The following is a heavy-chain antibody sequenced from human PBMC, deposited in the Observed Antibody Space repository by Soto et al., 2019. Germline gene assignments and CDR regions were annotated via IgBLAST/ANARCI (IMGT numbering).Heavy chain of an antibody. Sequence: PGGSLRLSCAASEFTFSTYSMNWVRQAPGKGLEWVSYISSSSSTIFYTDSVKGRFTVSRDNAKNSLYLQMNSLRAEDTAVYYCARGPSYSDSYFDHWGQGTLVTVSS. V-gene: IGHV3-48*01. J-gene: IGHJ4*02. CDR1: EFTFSTYS. CDR3: ARGPSYSDSYFDH. D-gene: IGHD4-17*01. CDR2: ISSSSSTI.